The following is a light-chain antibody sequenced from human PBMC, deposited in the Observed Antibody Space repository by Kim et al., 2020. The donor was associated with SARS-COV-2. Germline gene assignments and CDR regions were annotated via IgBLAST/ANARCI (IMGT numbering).Light chain of an antibody. CDR3: QLWDIGSDHPV. CDR1: NLGGKY. V-gene: IGLV3-21*04. Sequence: PGRTARITCGGNNLGGKYVPWYQQKPGQAPVVVIYQDNVRPSGIPERFSGSKSGNTATLTISAAQAVDEADYYCQLWDIGSDHPVFGAGTKVTVL. CDR2: QDN. J-gene: IGLJ1*01.